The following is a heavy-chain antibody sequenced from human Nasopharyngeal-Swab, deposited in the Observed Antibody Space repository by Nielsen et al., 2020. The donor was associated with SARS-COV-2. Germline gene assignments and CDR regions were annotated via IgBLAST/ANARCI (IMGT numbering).Heavy chain of an antibody. CDR2: ISYDGSNK. Sequence: GESLKISCAASGFTFSSYAMHWVRQAPGKGLEWVAVISYDGSNKYYADSVKGRFTISRDNSKNTLYLQMNSLRAEDTAAYYCARGYSGSYYEYFQHWGQGTLVTVSS. J-gene: IGHJ1*01. D-gene: IGHD1-26*01. CDR1: GFTFSSYA. V-gene: IGHV3-30*04. CDR3: ARGYSGSYYEYFQH.